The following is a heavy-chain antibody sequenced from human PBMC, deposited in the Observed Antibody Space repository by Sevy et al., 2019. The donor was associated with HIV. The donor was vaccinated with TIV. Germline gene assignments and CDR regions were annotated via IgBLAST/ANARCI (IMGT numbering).Heavy chain of an antibody. CDR1: GFTVNSDY. Sequence: GGSLRLSCAASGFTVNSDYMSWVRQAPGKGLEWVSVVYSGGTTYYADSGKGRFTISRDNSKNMLYLQMNSLRAEDTAVYYCARHISFGELGSWFDPWGQGTLVTVSS. D-gene: IGHD3-10*01. CDR2: VYSGGTT. J-gene: IGHJ5*02. CDR3: ARHISFGELGSWFDP. V-gene: IGHV3-53*01.